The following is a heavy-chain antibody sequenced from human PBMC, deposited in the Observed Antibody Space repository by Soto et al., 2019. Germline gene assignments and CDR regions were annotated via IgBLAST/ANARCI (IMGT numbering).Heavy chain of an antibody. D-gene: IGHD1-26*01. CDR3: AQIKDNSGIIH. CDR1: GFTFSSYG. V-gene: IGHV3-23*01. Sequence: GGFLRLSCATSGFTFSSYGMSWVRQAPGKGLEWVSSISGSGAGIYYADSVKGRFTISRDNSKNTLYVQMNSLKADDSAIYYCAQIKDNSGIIHWGQGTQVTVSS. CDR2: ISGSGAGI. J-gene: IGHJ4*02.